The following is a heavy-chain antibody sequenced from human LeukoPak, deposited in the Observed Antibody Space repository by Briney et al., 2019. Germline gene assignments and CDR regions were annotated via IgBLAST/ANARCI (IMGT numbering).Heavy chain of an antibody. J-gene: IGHJ3*02. Sequence: SETLSLTCAVYGGSFSGYYWSWIRQPAGKGLEWTGRIYTSGSTNYNPFLKSRVTMSVDTSKNQFSLKLSSVTAADTAVFYCVRAKDNYRGNDAFDIWGQGTMVTVSS. CDR3: VRAKDNYRGNDAFDI. CDR2: IYTSGST. D-gene: IGHD3-16*02. CDR1: GGSFSGYY. V-gene: IGHV4-59*10.